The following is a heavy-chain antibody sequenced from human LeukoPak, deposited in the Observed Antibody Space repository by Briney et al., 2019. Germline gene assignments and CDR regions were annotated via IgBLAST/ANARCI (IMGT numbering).Heavy chain of an antibody. V-gene: IGHV1-18*01. CDR3: ARTLADYGGNSYYSDN. CDR1: GYTFTSYG. CDR2: ISPYNGKT. D-gene: IGHD4-23*01. J-gene: IGHJ4*02. Sequence: ASVKVSCKASGYTFTSYGVGWVRQAPGQGLEWMGWISPYNGKTNYAQSLQGRVTMSTDTSTSTAYMDLWSLRSDDTAVYYCARTLADYGGNSYYSDNWGQGTLVTVSS.